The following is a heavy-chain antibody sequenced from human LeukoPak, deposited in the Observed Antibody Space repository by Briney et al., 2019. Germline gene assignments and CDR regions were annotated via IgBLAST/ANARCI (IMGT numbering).Heavy chain of an antibody. CDR3: ARVRGVMPSGGFDY. J-gene: IGHJ4*02. CDR1: GYSISSGYY. Sequence: SETLSLTCTVSGYSISSGYYWGWIRQPPGKGLEWIGSIYHSGSTYYNPSLKSRVTISVDTSKNQFSLKLSSVTAADTAVYYCARVRGVMPSGGFDYWGQGTLVTVSS. CDR2: IYHSGST. D-gene: IGHD3-10*01. V-gene: IGHV4-38-2*02.